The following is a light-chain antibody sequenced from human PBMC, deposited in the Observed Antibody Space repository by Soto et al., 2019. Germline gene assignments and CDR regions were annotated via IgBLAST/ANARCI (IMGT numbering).Light chain of an antibody. J-gene: IGKJ2*01. CDR3: QLRSVWPYT. V-gene: IGKV3-11*01. CDR1: QSVRSY. CDR2: DAS. Sequence: IVLTQSPATLSLSPGDRASLSCRASQSVRSYLAWYQQKPGQAPRLLIFDASNRATGIPARFSGSGSGTDFTLTISSLEPEDFAVYYCQLRSVWPYTFGQGTNVEIK.